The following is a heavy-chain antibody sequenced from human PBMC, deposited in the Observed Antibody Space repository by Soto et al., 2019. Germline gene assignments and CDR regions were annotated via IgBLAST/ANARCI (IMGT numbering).Heavy chain of an antibody. CDR2: IIPIFGTA. J-gene: IGHJ4*02. V-gene: IGHV1-69*06. CDR3: ARGRDSSGWYRGRLDY. CDR1: GGTFSSYA. D-gene: IGHD6-19*01. Sequence: QVQLVQSGAEVKKPGSSVKVSCKASGGTFSSYAISWVRQAPGQGLEWMGGIIPIFGTANYAQKFQGRVTITADKSTSTADMEVSSLRSEDTAVDYCARGRDSSGWYRGRLDYWGQGTLVTVSS.